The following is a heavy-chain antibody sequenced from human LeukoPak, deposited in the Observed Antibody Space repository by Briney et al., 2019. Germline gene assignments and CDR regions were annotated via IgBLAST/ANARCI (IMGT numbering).Heavy chain of an antibody. J-gene: IGHJ5*02. CDR1: GGSISSYY. CDR3: ARVSSGWVWFDP. V-gene: IGHV4-59*01. CDR2: IYYSGST. D-gene: IGHD1-26*01. Sequence: SETLSLTCTASGGSISSYYWSWIRQPPGKGLEWIGYIYYSGSTNYNPSLKSRVTISVDTSKNQFSLKLSSVTAADTAVYYCARVSSGWVWFDPWGQGTLVTVSS.